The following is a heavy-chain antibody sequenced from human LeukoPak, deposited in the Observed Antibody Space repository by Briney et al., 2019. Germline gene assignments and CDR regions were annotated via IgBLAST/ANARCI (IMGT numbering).Heavy chain of an antibody. V-gene: IGHV4-39*07. CDR3: ARRTYSSGWTNYYGMDV. CDR1: GGSISNTNYY. Sequence: TSEILSLTCTVSGGSISNTNYYWAWIRQSPGKGLEWIGSIYYSGTTSYNPSLKSRVTISVDRPKNQFSLNLSSVTAADTAVYYCARRTYSSGWTNYYGMDVWGQGTTVTVSS. CDR2: IYYSGTT. J-gene: IGHJ6*02. D-gene: IGHD6-19*01.